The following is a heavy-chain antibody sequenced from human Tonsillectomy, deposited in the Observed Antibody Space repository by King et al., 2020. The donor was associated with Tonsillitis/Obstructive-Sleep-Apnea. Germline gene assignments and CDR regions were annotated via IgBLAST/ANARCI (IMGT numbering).Heavy chain of an antibody. D-gene: IGHD5-12*01. CDR3: ARLPTSDFDFENY. CDR2: IYQSGST. J-gene: IGHJ4*02. V-gene: IGHV4-39*01. Sequence: PLQESGPGLVKPSETLSLTCTVSGGSIRTSTYYWGWIRQPPGKALEWIGTIYQSGSTFYNPSLKSRVTISAATSKNQFSLKVTSVTAADTAVYYCARLPTSDFDFENYWGQGTLVTVSS. CDR1: GGSIRTSTYY.